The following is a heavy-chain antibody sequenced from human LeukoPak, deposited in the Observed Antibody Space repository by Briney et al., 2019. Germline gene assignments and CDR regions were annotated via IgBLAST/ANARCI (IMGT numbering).Heavy chain of an antibody. J-gene: IGHJ6*02. V-gene: IGHV1-18*01. Sequence: ASVKVSCKASGYTFTSYGISWVRQAPGQGLEWMGWISAYNGNTNYAQKLQGRVTMTTDTSTSTAYMELRSLRSDDTAVYYCARDIVVVVASNGVDVWGQGTTVTVSS. CDR1: GYTFTSYG. CDR3: ARDIVVVVASNGVDV. D-gene: IGHD2-15*01. CDR2: ISAYNGNT.